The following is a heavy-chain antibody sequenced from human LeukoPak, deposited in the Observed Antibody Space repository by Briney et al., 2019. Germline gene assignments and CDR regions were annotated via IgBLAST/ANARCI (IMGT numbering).Heavy chain of an antibody. CDR3: ARVLFTFGGVIVDY. D-gene: IGHD3-16*02. J-gene: IGHJ4*02. CDR1: GGSFSGYY. CDR2: INHSGST. Sequence: SETLSLTCAVYGGSFSGYYWSWIRQPPGKGLEWIGEINHSGSTNYNPSLKSRVTISVDTSKNQFSLKLSSVTAADTAVYYCARVLFTFGGVIVDYWGQGTLVTVSS. V-gene: IGHV4-34*01.